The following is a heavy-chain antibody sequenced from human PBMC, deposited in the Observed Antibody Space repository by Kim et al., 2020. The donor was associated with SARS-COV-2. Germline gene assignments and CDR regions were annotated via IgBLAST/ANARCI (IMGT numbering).Heavy chain of an antibody. CDR1: GYIFTSYG. CDR3: ARGDSSNWYYYYGMDV. CDR2: ISAYNGKT. J-gene: IGHJ6*02. V-gene: IGHV1-18*04. Sequence: ASVKVSCKSSGYIFTSYGITWVRQAPGQGLEWMGWISAYNGKTNYAQNLQGRVTMTTDTSTSTAYMELRSLTSDDTAVYYCARGDSSNWYYYYGMDVWGQGTTVTVSS. D-gene: IGHD3-22*01.